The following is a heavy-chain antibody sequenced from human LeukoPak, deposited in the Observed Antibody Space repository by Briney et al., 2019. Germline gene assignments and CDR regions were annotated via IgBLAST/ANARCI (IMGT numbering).Heavy chain of an antibody. CDR2: ISAYNGNA. J-gene: IGHJ4*02. V-gene: IGHV1-18*01. CDR3: ARDGYDILTGYKLDY. CDR1: GYTFMKYG. D-gene: IGHD3-9*01. Sequence: ASVKVSCKTSGYTFMKYGIIWVRQAPGQGPEWMGWISAYNGNAKYAQNVQGRLTMTIDTSTNTVYMELRSLRSDDTAVYYCARDGYDILTGYKLDYWGQGTLVTVSS.